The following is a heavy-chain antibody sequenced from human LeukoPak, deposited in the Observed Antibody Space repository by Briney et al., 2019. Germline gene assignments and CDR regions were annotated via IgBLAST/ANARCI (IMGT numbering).Heavy chain of an antibody. Sequence: ALVKVSCKASGGTFSSYAISWVRQAPGQGLEWMGGIIPIFGTANYAQKFQGRVTITTDESTRTAYMELSSLRSEDTAVYYCARGRSSSWYYGFDYWGQGTLVTVSS. V-gene: IGHV1-69*05. D-gene: IGHD6-13*01. CDR2: IIPIFGTA. J-gene: IGHJ4*02. CDR3: ARGRSSSWYYGFDY. CDR1: GGTFSSYA.